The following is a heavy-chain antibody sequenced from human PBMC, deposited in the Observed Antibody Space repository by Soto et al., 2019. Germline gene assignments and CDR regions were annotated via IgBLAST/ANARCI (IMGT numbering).Heavy chain of an antibody. J-gene: IGHJ4*02. Sequence: GGSLRLSCAASGFTFSSYAMSWVRQAPGKGLEWVSAISGSGGSTYYADSVKGRFTISRDNSKNTLYLQMNSLRAEDTAVYYCARARGSSTPAPGSYWGQGTLVTVSS. CDR3: ARARGSSTPAPGSY. CDR1: GFTFSSYA. CDR2: ISGSGGST. D-gene: IGHD2-2*01. V-gene: IGHV3-23*01.